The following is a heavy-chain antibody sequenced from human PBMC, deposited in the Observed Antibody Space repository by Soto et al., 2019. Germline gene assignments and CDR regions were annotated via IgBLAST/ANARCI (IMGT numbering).Heavy chain of an antibody. CDR2: INPGTGHT. D-gene: IGHD2-2*01. CDR1: GYTFISYA. J-gene: IGHJ6*02. V-gene: IGHV1-3*01. CDR3: ADCSTDRCYAGDYYGMDV. Sequence: QVQLVQSGAEVKKPGASVKVSCKASGYTFISYAMHWVRQAPGQGLEWMGWINPGTGHTRYSQKFQGRVTIRRDTSASTVHMELSSLRSEDTAVYYCADCSTDRCYAGDYYGMDVWGQGTTVTVSS.